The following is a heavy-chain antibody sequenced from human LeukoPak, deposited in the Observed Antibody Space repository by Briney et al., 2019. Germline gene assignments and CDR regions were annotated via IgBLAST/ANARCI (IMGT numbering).Heavy chain of an antibody. J-gene: IGHJ4*02. V-gene: IGHV4-31*03. D-gene: IGHD3-22*01. CDR1: GGSISSGGYY. CDR3: AREHRAVIVG. Sequence: PSETLSLTCTVSGGSISSGGYYWSWIRQHPGKGLEWIGYIYYSGGTYYNPSLKSRVTISVDTSKNQFSLKLSSVTAPDTAVYYCAREHRAVIVGWGQGTLVTVSS. CDR2: IYYSGGT.